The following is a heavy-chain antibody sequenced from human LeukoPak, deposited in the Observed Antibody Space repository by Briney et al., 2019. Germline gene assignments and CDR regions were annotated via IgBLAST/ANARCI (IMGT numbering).Heavy chain of an antibody. CDR1: GGSISSYY. V-gene: IGHV4-59*01. J-gene: IGHJ4*02. CDR3: AVSRGSYYLDY. D-gene: IGHD1-26*01. CDR2: IYYSGST. Sequence: PSETLSLTCIVSGGSISSYYWSWIRQPPGKGLEWIGYIYYSGSTNYNPSLKSRVTISVDTSKNQFSLKLSSVTAADTAVYYCAVSRGSYYLDYWGQGTLVTVSS.